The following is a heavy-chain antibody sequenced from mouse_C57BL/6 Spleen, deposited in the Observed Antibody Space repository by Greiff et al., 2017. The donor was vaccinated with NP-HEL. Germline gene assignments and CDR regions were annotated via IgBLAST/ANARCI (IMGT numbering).Heavy chain of an antibody. Sequence: QVQLQQPGAELVMPGASVKLSCKASGYTFTSYWMHWVKQRPGQGLEWIGEIDPSDSYTNYNQKFKGKSTLTVEKSSSTAYMQLSSLTSEDSAVYYCARLRDYDDYAMDYWGQGTSVTVSS. CDR2: IDPSDSYT. CDR3: ARLRDYDDYAMDY. CDR1: GYTFTSYW. J-gene: IGHJ4*01. V-gene: IGHV1-69*01. D-gene: IGHD2-4*01.